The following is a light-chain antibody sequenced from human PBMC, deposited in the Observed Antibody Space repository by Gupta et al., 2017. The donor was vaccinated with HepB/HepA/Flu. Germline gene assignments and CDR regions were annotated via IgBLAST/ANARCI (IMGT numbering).Light chain of an antibody. Sequence: QSVLTQPPSASGTPGQRVTISCAGSSSNIGSKFVYWYQQLPGPAPQLRIYMNRQRPSGVPDRFAGYTFCTSEYPAIRXLXSEDDTXEDDSDWHASLRGYEAFGGGTKLTVL. CDR2: MNR. V-gene: IGLV1-47*01. CDR1: SSNIGSKF. CDR3: SDWHASLRGYEA. J-gene: IGLJ2*01.